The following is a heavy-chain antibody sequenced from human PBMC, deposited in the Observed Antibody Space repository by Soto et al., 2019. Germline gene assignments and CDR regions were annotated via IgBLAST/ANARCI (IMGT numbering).Heavy chain of an antibody. J-gene: IGHJ5*02. V-gene: IGHV3-23*01. CDR2: ISGSGGST. Sequence: GGSLRLSCAASGFTFSSYAMSWVRQAPGKGLEWVSAISGSGGSTYYADSVKGRFTISRDNSKNTLYLQMNSLRAEDTAVYYCAKAQDYYDSSGSPLACWFDPWGQGTLVTVSS. CDR1: GFTFSSYA. D-gene: IGHD3-22*01. CDR3: AKAQDYYDSSGSPLACWFDP.